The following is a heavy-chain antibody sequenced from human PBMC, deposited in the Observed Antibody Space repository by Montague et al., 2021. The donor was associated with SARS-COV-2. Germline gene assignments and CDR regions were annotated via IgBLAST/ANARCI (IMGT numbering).Heavy chain of an antibody. J-gene: IGHJ6*02. V-gene: IGHV3-74*01. CDR3: AGSIGDFWGGYEIYYSAMGV. D-gene: IGHD3-3*01. Sequence: SLRLPCAASGFTFRSYWMHWVRQAPGKGLVWVSRINSDGSSTGYADFVKGRFTISRDNAKNTLYLQMNSLRAEDTAVYYCAGSIGDFWGGYEIYYSAMGVWGQGTTVTVSS. CDR1: GFTFRSYW. CDR2: INSDGSST.